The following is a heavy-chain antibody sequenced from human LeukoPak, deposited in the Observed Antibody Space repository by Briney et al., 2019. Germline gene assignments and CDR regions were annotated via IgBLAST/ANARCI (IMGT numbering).Heavy chain of an antibody. CDR1: GGTFSSYA. CDR2: IIPIFGTA. J-gene: IGHJ4*02. D-gene: IGHD4-17*01. CDR3: AILLTTVTAAHDY. V-gene: IGHV1-69*13. Sequence: ASVKVSCKASGGTFSSYAISWVRQAPGQGLEWMGGIIPIFGTANYAQKFQGRVTITADESTSTAYMELSSLRSEDTAVYYCAILLTTVTAAHDYWGQGTLVTVSS.